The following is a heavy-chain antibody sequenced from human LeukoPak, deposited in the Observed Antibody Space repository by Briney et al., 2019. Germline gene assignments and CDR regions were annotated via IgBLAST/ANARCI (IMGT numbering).Heavy chain of an antibody. CDR3: ARRLDWTCYFDY. CDR1: GFSLSGGGVG. Sequence: SGPTLMKPTQTLTLTCTFSGFSLSGGGVGVGWIRQPPGKALEWLALIFWNDGKRYSPSLKSRLTITKDTSKNQVVLTVTNVDPVDTSTYYCARRLDWTCYFDYWGQGALVTVSS. D-gene: IGHD1-1*01. CDR2: IFWNDGK. J-gene: IGHJ4*02. V-gene: IGHV2-5*01.